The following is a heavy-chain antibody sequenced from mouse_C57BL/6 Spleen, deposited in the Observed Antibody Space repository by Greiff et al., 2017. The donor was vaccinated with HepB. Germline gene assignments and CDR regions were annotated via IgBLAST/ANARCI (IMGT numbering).Heavy chain of an antibody. J-gene: IGHJ3*01. CDR2: IYPGSGNT. CDR1: GYTFTDYY. V-gene: IGHV1-76*01. CDR3: ARGDYARPALFAY. D-gene: IGHD2-4*01. Sequence: VQLQQSGAELVRPGASVKLSCKASGYTFTDYYINWVKQRPGQGLEWIARIYPGSGNTYYNEKFKGKATLTAEKSSSTAYMQLSSLTSEDSAVYFCARGDYARPALFAYWGQGTLVTVSA.